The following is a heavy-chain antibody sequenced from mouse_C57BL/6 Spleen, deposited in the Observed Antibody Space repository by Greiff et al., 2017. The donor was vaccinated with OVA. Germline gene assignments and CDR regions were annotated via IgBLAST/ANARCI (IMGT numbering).Heavy chain of an antibody. CDR1: GYTFTSYW. V-gene: IGHV1-50*01. CDR2: IDPSDSYT. D-gene: IGHD3-2*02. J-gene: IGHJ2*01. Sequence: VQLQQPGAELVKPGASVKLSCKASGYTFTSYWMQWVKQRPGQGLEWIGEIDPSDSYTNYNQKFKGKATLTVDTSSSTAYMQLSSLTSEDSAVYYCARGDSSGYGYYFDYWGQGTTLTVSS. CDR3: ARGDSSGYGYYFDY.